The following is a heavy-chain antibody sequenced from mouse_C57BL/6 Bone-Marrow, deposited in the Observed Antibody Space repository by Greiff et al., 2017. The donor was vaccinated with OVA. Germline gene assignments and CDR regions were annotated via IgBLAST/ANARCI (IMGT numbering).Heavy chain of an antibody. CDR2: IYPGSGNT. D-gene: IGHD1-1*01. CDR1: GYTFTDYS. V-gene: IGHV1-76*01. CDR3: ARGYYGSSSWFAY. J-gene: IGHJ3*01. Sequence: QVQLKESGAELVRPGASVKLSCKASGYTFTDYSITWVQQRPGQGLEWIARIYPGSGNTYYNEKFKGKATLTAEKSSSTAYLQLSSLTSEDSAVYFCARGYYGSSSWFAYWGQGTLVTVSA.